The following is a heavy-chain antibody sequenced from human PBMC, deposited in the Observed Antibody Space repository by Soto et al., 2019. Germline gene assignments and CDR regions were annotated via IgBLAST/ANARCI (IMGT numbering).Heavy chain of an antibody. CDR2: ISWNSGDI. V-gene: IGHV3-9*01. D-gene: IGHD2-2*03. CDR3: AKDNDLDRDGPFDY. CDR1: GFSFDDYG. Sequence: EVQLVESGGGSVQPGRSLRLSCAASGFSFDDYGMHWVRQGRGKGLEWVSGISWNSGDIYYADSVKGRFTISRDNAKRSLYLQMNSLRNEDTALYYCAKDNDLDRDGPFDYWGQGILVTVSS. J-gene: IGHJ4*02.